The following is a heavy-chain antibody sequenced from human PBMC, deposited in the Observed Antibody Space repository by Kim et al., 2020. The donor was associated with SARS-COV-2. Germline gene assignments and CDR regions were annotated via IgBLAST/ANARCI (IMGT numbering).Heavy chain of an antibody. Sequence: SETLSLTCAVYGGSFSGYYWSWIRQPPGQGLERIGEINNSGSTNYNPTLKSRVTISVDTCKNKFSLKLSTVTAADTDVYYCAGGNYDFWSGNHQVYDYYYCMDVWGKGTPVTVSS. J-gene: IGHJ6*03. V-gene: IGHV4-34*01. D-gene: IGHD3-3*01. CDR2: INNSGST. CDR3: AGGNYDFWSGNHQVYDYYYCMDV. CDR1: GGSFSGYY.